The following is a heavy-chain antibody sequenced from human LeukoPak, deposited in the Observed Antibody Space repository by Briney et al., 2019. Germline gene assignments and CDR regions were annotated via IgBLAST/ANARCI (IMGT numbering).Heavy chain of an antibody. V-gene: IGHV3-33*01. CDR3: ARAPVAGTPYGPKYYYYYYMDV. CDR1: GFTFSSYG. J-gene: IGHJ6*03. CDR2: IWYDGSNK. Sequence: GGSLRLSCAAPGFTFSSYGMHWVRQAPGKGLEWVAVIWYDGSNKYYADSVKGRFTISRDNSKNTLYLQMNSLRAEDTAVYYCARAPVAGTPYGPKYYYYYYMDVWGKGTTVTVSS. D-gene: IGHD6-19*01.